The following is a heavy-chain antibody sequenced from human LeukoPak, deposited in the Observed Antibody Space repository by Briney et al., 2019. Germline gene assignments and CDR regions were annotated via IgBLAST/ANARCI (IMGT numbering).Heavy chain of an antibody. Sequence: QPGGSLRLSCAASGFTFSSYGMHWVRQAPGKGLEWVAVISYDGSNKYYADSVKGRFTISRDNSKNTLYLQMNSLRAEDTAVYYCAALSGGNPEFDCWGQGTLVTVSS. CDR2: ISYDGSNK. J-gene: IGHJ4*02. CDR3: AALSGGNPEFDC. CDR1: GFTFSSYG. V-gene: IGHV3-30*03. D-gene: IGHD4-23*01.